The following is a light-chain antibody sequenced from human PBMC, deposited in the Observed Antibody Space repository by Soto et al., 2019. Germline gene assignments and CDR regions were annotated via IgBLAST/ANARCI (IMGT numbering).Light chain of an antibody. CDR1: QSVSSSY. J-gene: IGKJ2*01. CDR3: QLYGSSPMYT. V-gene: IGKV3-20*01. Sequence: EIVLTQSPGTLSLSPGERATLSCRASQSVSSSYLGWYQQKPGQAPRLLIYGASSRTTGIPDRFSGSGSGTNLTITISRMEPEDFAVYYCQLYGSSPMYTFGQGSKLESK. CDR2: GAS.